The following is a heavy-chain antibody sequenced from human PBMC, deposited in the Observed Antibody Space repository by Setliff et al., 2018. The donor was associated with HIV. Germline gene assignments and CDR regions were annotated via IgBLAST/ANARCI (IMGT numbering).Heavy chain of an antibody. CDR2: IIPIFGTV. V-gene: IGHV1-69*01. Sequence: VSCKASGGSFSSYSISWVRQAPGQGLEWVGGIIPIFGTVNYAQRFQGRVTISADGSTSSAYMELNSLRSEDTAVYYCARARNKWGTFDYWGQGTLVTVSS. CDR1: GGSFSSYS. D-gene: IGHD1-26*01. J-gene: IGHJ4*01. CDR3: ARARNKWGTFDY.